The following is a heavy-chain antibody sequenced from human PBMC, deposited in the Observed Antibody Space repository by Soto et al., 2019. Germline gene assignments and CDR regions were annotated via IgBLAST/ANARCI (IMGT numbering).Heavy chain of an antibody. Sequence: TSETLSLTCTVSGGSISSGGYYWGWIRQPPGKGLEWIGSLYYSGSTYYNPSLKGRVTISVDTSKKQFSLRLSSVTVADTAVYYCARRYSSSFDYWGQGTLVTVSS. CDR1: GGSISSGGYY. CDR2: LYYSGST. D-gene: IGHD6-13*01. V-gene: IGHV4-39*01. J-gene: IGHJ4*02. CDR3: ARRYSSSFDY.